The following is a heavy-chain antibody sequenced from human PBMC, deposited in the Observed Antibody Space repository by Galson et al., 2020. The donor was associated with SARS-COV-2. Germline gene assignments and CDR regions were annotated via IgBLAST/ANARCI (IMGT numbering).Heavy chain of an antibody. Sequence: GGSLRLSCAASGFTFSSYGMHWVRQAPGKGLEWVAVIWYDGSNKYYADSVKGRFTISRDNSKNTLYLQMNSLRAEDTAVYYCARDGTRKNPVYYYYYGMDVWGQGTTVTVSS. CDR2: IWYDGSNK. V-gene: IGHV3-33*01. J-gene: IGHJ6*02. D-gene: IGHD1-26*01. CDR1: GFTFSSYG. CDR3: ARDGTRKNPVYYYYYGMDV.